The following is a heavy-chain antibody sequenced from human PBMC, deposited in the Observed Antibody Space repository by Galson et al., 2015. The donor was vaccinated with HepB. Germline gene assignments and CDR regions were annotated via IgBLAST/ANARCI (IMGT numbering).Heavy chain of an antibody. CDR2: THYRSKWYN. Sequence: CAISGDSVSSNSVAWNWIRQSPSRGLEWLGRTHYRSKWYNDYAVSVKSRITINADTSKNQFSLQLNSATPEDTAVYYCARGIAISYDSWGQGTLVTVSS. D-gene: IGHD2-21*01. CDR3: ARGIAISYDS. V-gene: IGHV6-1*01. CDR1: GDSVSSNSVA. J-gene: IGHJ4*02.